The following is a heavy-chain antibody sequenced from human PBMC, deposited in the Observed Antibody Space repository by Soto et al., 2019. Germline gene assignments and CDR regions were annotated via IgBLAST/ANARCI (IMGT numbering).Heavy chain of an antibody. J-gene: IGHJ3*02. CDR1: GGTFSSYA. V-gene: IGHV1-69*01. CDR2: IIPIFGKA. CDR3: AREGGGDWLKSMGAFDI. Sequence: QVQLVQSGAEVKKPGSSVKVSCKASGGTFSSYAISWVRQAPGQGLEWMGGIIPIFGKANYAQKFQGRVTITADEPTSTAYMELSSLRSEDTAVYYCAREGGGDWLKSMGAFDIWGQGTMVTVSS. D-gene: IGHD2-21*02.